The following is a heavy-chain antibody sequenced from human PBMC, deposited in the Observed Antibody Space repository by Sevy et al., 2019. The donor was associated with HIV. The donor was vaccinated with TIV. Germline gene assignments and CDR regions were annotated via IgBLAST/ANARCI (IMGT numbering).Heavy chain of an antibody. D-gene: IGHD3-10*01. CDR1: GYTVTSYV. J-gene: IGHJ4*02. V-gene: IGHV1-3*04. CDR3: ARDRGGSGDFDY. CDR2: SNTGNGDT. Sequence: ASVKVSCKASGYTVTSYVMHWVRQAPGQRLQWMGWSNTGNGDTKYSEKLQGRVTITRDTSASTAYMELSSLRSEDTAVYYCARDRGGSGDFDYWGQRTLVTVSS.